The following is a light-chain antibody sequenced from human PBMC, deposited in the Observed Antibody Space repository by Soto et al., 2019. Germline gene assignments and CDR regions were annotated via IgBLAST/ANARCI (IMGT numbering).Light chain of an antibody. CDR1: SSDVGAYHY. CDR3: SSSAGNNFGV. V-gene: IGLV2-8*01. Sequence: QSVLTQPPSASGSPGQSVTISCTGTSSDVGAYHYVSWYQQHPGKAPKLIIYEVIKRPSGVPDRFSGSKSGNTASLTVSGIQAEDEADYYYSSSAGNNFGVFGGGTKLTVL. CDR2: EVI. J-gene: IGLJ2*01.